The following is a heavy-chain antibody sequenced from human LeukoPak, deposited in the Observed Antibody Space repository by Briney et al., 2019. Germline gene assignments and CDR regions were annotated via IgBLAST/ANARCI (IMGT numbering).Heavy chain of an antibody. V-gene: IGHV4-39*01. CDR1: GGSISSSSYY. CDR2: IYYSGST. Sequence: PSETLSLTCTFSGGSISSSSYYWGWIRQPPGKGLEWIGSIYYSGSTYYNPSLKSRVTISVDTSKNQFSLKLSSVTAADTAVYYCARHRYGGNSLYCDYWGQGTLVTVSS. J-gene: IGHJ4*02. CDR3: ARHRYGGNSLYCDY. D-gene: IGHD4-23*01.